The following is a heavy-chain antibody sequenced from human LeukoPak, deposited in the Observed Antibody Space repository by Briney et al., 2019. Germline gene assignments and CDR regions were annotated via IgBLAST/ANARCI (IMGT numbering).Heavy chain of an antibody. V-gene: IGHV4-30-2*01. CDR1: GGSISSGGYY. D-gene: IGHD6-6*01. CDR2: IYHSGST. Sequence: SETLSLTCTVSGGSISSGGYYWSWIRQPPGKGLEWIGYIYHSGSTYYNPSLKSRVTISVDRSKNQFSLKLSSVTATDTAVYYCASGAAARGYYFDYWGQGTLVTVSS. CDR3: ASGAAARGYYFDY. J-gene: IGHJ4*02.